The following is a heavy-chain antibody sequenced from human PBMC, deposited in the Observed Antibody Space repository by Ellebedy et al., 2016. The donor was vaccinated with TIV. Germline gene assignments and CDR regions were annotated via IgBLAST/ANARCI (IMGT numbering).Heavy chain of an antibody. D-gene: IGHD2/OR15-2a*01. CDR1: GYSFASQW. CDR2: IDPGDSYI. Sequence: GESLKISCQGSGYSFASQWISWVRQVPGKGLEWSGRIDPGDSYINYSPPFQGHVTVSTDKSISTAYLQWGSLKASDTAMYYCARLVLRTTSTRGDVFDIWGQGTMVTVSS. J-gene: IGHJ3*02. CDR3: ARLVLRTTSTRGDVFDI. V-gene: IGHV5-10-1*01.